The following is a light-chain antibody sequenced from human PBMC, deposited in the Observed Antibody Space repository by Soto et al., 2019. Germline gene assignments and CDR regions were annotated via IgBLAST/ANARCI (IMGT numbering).Light chain of an antibody. Sequence: EIVMTQSPATLSVSPGQRATLSCKASQSIRMNFAWYQQKPGQAPRLLMYSASTRATGVPVRFSGSGSGTEFTLTISSLQSEDFAVYYCQEYNNWPRLTFGGGTKVEI. V-gene: IGKV3-15*01. CDR1: QSIRMN. CDR3: QEYNNWPRLT. J-gene: IGKJ4*01. CDR2: SAS.